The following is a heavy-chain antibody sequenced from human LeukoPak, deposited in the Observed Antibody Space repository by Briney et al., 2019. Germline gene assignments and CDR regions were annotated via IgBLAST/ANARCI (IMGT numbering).Heavy chain of an antibody. CDR2: INTYNGNT. V-gene: IGHV1-18*01. Sequence: ASVKVSCKASGYSFVNYGISWVRQAPGQGLEWIGWINTYNGNTSYAEELQGRATMTTDTSTSTAYMELRSLTSDDTAVYYCARAVLWVGELLKYLDYWGQGTLVTVSS. CDR1: GYSFVNYG. J-gene: IGHJ4*02. D-gene: IGHD3-10*01. CDR3: ARAVLWVGELLKYLDY.